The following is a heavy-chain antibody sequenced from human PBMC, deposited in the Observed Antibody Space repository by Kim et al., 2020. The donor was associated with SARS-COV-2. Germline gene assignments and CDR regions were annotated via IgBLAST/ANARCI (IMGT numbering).Heavy chain of an antibody. CDR2: ISYDGSNK. CDR3: AKDAAAVGAFDI. J-gene: IGHJ3*02. CDR1: GFTFSSYG. D-gene: IGHD6-25*01. V-gene: IGHV3-30*18. Sequence: GGSLRLSCAASGFTFSSYGMHWVRQAPGKGLEWVAVISYDGSNKYYADSVKGRFTISRDNSKNTLYLQMNSLRAEDTAVYYCAKDAAAVGAFDIWGQGTMVTVSS.